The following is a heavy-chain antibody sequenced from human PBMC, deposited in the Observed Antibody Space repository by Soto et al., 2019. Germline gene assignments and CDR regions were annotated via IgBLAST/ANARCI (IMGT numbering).Heavy chain of an antibody. V-gene: IGHV4-59*01. Sequence: SETLSLTCTVSGGSISSYYWSWIRQPPGKGLEWIGDVSYSGSTSYNPSLESRITISVDTSKSQFSRKVTSVTAADTAVYYCARVGGSRTTGFDYWGQGTLVTVSS. J-gene: IGHJ4*02. CDR1: GGSISSYY. CDR2: VSYSGST. CDR3: ARVGGSRTTGFDY. D-gene: IGHD1-1*01.